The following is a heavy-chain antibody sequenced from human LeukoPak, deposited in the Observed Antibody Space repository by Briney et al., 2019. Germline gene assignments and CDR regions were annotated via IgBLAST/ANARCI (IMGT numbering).Heavy chain of an antibody. CDR2: ISYDGSNK. V-gene: IGHV3-30*18. D-gene: IGHD3-22*01. Sequence: GRSLRLSCAASGFTFSSYGMHWVRQAPGKGLEWVAVISYDGSNKYYADSVKGRFTISRDNPKNTLYLQMNSLRAEDTAVYYCAKDTYYYDSSGYHNWFDPWGQGTLVTVSS. J-gene: IGHJ5*02. CDR3: AKDTYYYDSSGYHNWFDP. CDR1: GFTFSSYG.